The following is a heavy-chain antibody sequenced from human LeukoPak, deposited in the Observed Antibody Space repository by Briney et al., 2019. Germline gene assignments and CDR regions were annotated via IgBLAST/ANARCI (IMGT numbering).Heavy chain of an antibody. CDR3: VRGDDRSGYWVSY. CDR2: ISSGSGYI. V-gene: IGHV3-21*01. CDR1: GFTFSSYA. D-gene: IGHD3-22*01. J-gene: IGHJ4*02. Sequence: GGSLRLSCAASGFTFSSYAMSWVRQAPGKGLEWVSSISSGSGYINYADSVKGRFTISRDNAKNSLYLQMNSLRAEDTAVYYCVRGDDRSGYWVSYWGQGTVVTVSS.